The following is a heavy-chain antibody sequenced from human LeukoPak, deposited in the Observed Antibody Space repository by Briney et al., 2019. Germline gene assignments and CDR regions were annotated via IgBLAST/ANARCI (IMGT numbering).Heavy chain of an antibody. V-gene: IGHV3-30-3*01. CDR2: ISYDGSNK. Sequence: GGSLRLSCAASGFTFSSYAVHWVRQAPGKGLEWVAVISYDGSNKYYADSVKGRFTISRDNSKNTLYLQMNSLRAEDTAVYYCARDNGIGYYDSSGYQSRNNHPDYWGQGTLVTVSS. CDR3: ARDNGIGYYDSSGYQSRNNHPDY. CDR1: GFTFSSYA. J-gene: IGHJ4*02. D-gene: IGHD3-22*01.